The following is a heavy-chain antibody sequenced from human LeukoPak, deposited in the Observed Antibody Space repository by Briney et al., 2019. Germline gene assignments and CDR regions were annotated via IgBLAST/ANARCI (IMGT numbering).Heavy chain of an antibody. V-gene: IGHV3-11*01. Sequence: GGSLRPSCAASGFKFSDYYMTWIRQAPGKGLEWVSYISNSSDSIYYADSVEGRFTISRDNAKNSLYLQMNSLRAEDTAVYYCARDWTYYDSSGPNWFDPWGQGTLVTVSS. CDR2: ISNSSDSI. J-gene: IGHJ5*02. D-gene: IGHD3-22*01. CDR1: GFKFSDYY. CDR3: ARDWTYYDSSGPNWFDP.